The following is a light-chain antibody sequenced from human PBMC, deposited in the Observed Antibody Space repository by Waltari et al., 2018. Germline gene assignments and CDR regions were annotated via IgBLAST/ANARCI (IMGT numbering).Light chain of an antibody. J-gene: IGLJ3*02. V-gene: IGLV6-57*02. CDR1: GGSIATNY. CDR2: EDN. Sequence: KFMLTQPHSVSESPGKTVTISCTGSGGSIATNYVQWYQQRPGSAPILLIFEDNQRPSGVPGPFSGSIDTSSNSASLTISGLKTEDEADYYCQSYDSTDWVFGGGTKLTVL. CDR3: QSYDSTDWV.